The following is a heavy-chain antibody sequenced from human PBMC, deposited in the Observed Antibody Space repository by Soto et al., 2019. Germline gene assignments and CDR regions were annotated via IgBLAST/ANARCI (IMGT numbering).Heavy chain of an antibody. Sequence: SETLSLTCTVSGGSISSGGYYWSWIRQHPGKGLEWIGYIYYSGSTYYNPSLKSRVTISVDTSKNQFYLKLSSVTAADTAVYYCARAPFMMSMGFDYWGQGTLVTVSS. J-gene: IGHJ4*02. CDR3: ARAPFMMSMGFDY. V-gene: IGHV4-31*03. CDR1: GGSISSGGYY. CDR2: IYYSGST. D-gene: IGHD3-16*01.